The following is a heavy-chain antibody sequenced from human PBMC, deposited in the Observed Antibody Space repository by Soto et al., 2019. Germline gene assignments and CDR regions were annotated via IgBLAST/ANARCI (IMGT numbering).Heavy chain of an antibody. CDR2: IYYSGST. CDR1: GGSISSYY. CDR3: ARGGSSGWLDYYYYYGMDV. Sequence: NPSETLSLTCTVSGGSISSYYWSWIRQPPGKGLEWIGYIYYSGSTNYNPSLKSRVTISVDTSKNQFSLKLSSVTAADTAVYYCARGGSSGWLDYYYYYGMDVWGQGTTVTVSS. J-gene: IGHJ6*02. D-gene: IGHD6-19*01. V-gene: IGHV4-59*01.